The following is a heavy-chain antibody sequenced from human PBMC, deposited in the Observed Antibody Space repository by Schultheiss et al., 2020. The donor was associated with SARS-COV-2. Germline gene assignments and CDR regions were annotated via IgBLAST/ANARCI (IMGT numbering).Heavy chain of an antibody. CDR3: ARATTFNDYYDSSGYYYGAYYFDY. CDR1: GFTVSSNY. V-gene: IGHV3-53*01. J-gene: IGHJ4*02. D-gene: IGHD3-22*01. CDR2: ISGSGGST. Sequence: GGSLRLSCAASGFTVSSNYMSWVRQAPGKGLEWVSAISGSGGSTYYADSVKGRFTISRDNSKNTLYLQMNSLRAEDTAVYYCARATTFNDYYDSSGYYYGAYYFDYWGQGTLVTVSS.